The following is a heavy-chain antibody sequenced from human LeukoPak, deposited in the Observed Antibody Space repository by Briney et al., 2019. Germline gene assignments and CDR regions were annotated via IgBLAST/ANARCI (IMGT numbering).Heavy chain of an antibody. V-gene: IGHV4-39*01. Sequence: PSETLSLTCTVSGGSLSSSSYYWGWIRQPPGKGLEWIGSIYYSGSTYYNPSLKSRVTISVDTSKNQFSLKLSSVTAADTAVYYCARRTYYYDSSGYYYSIYFDYWGQGTLVTVSS. D-gene: IGHD3-22*01. CDR2: IYYSGST. J-gene: IGHJ4*02. CDR1: GGSLSSSSYY. CDR3: ARRTYYYDSSGYYYSIYFDY.